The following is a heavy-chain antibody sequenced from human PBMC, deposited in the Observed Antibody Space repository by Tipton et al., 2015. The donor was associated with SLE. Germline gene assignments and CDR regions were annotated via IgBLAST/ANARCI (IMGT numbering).Heavy chain of an antibody. Sequence: SGFTFSNYGMHWVRQAPGKGLEWVAFIRYDGSNKYYGDSVKGRFTISRDNSKNTLHLQMSSLRAEDTAVYYCAGEYYFGSGSNGLKDAFDIWGQGTMVTVSS. CDR3: AGEYYFGSGSNGLKDAFDI. V-gene: IGHV3-30*02. D-gene: IGHD3-10*01. CDR2: IRYDGSNK. CDR1: GFTFSNYG. J-gene: IGHJ3*02.